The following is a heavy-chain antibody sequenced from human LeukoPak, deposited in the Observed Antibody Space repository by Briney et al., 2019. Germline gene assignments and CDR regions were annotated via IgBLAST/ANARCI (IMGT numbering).Heavy chain of an antibody. J-gene: IGHJ5*02. CDR2: IYYSGST. CDR3: ARGGYYGSGNDFRFDP. CDR1: GGSISSSSYY. D-gene: IGHD3-10*01. Sequence: SETLSLTCTVSGGSISSSSYYWGWIRQPPGKGLEWIGSIYYSGSTYYNPSLKSRVTLSVDTSKNQFSLKLKSVTAADTAVYYCARGGYYGSGNDFRFDPWGQGTLVTVSS. V-gene: IGHV4-39*07.